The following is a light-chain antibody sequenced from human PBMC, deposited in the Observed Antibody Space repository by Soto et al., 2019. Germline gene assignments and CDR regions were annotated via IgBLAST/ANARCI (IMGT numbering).Light chain of an antibody. V-gene: IGKV3-20*01. J-gene: IGKJ1*01. CDR2: GAS. CDR3: QQYGSSGT. CDR1: QGVSSN. Sequence: VMTQLPSTLSVSQGEGATLSCRASQGVSSNLAWYQQKPGQAPRLLIYGASNRATGIPDRFSGSGSGTDFTLTISRLETEDFAVYYCQQYGSSGTFGQGTKV.